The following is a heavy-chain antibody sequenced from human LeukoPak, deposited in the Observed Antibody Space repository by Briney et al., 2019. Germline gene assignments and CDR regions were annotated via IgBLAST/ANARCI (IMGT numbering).Heavy chain of an antibody. V-gene: IGHV1-18*01. D-gene: IGHD3-10*01. Sequence: GASVKVSCKASGYTFTSYGISWVRQAPGQGLEWMGWISAYNGNTNYAQKVQGRVTMTTDTSTSTAYMELRSLRSDDTAVYYCARVGITMVRGVISAFDIWGQGTMVTVSS. CDR2: ISAYNGNT. J-gene: IGHJ3*02. CDR1: GYTFTSYG. CDR3: ARVGITMVRGVISAFDI.